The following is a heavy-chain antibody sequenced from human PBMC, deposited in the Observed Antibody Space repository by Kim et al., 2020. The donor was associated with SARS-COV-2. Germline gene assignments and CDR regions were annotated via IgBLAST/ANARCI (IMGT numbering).Heavy chain of an antibody. CDR3: AKLGVAGTFVDY. J-gene: IGHJ4*02. V-gene: IGHV3-23*03. Sequence: GGSLRLSCAASGFTFSSYAMSWVRQAPGKGLEWVSVIYSGGSSTYYVDSVKGRFTISRDNSKNTLYLQMNSLRAEDTAVYYCAKLGVAGTFVDYWGQGTLVTVSS. D-gene: IGHD6-19*01. CDR1: GFTFSSYA. CDR2: IYSGGSST.